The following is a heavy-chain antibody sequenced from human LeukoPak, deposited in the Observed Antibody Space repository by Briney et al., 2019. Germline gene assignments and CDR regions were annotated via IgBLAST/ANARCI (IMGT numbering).Heavy chain of an antibody. CDR1: GGSISSSNW. CDR2: IYHSGST. Sequence: RPSGTLSLTCAVSGGSISSSNWWSWVRQPPGKGLEWIGEIYHSGSTNYNPSLKSRVTISVDKSKNQFSLKLSSVTAADTAVYYCARIGKLGGLYFDYWGQGTLVTVSS. D-gene: IGHD7-27*01. J-gene: IGHJ4*02. CDR3: ARIGKLGGLYFDY. V-gene: IGHV4-4*02.